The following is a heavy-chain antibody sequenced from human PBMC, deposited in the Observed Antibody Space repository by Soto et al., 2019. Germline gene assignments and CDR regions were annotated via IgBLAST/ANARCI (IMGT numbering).Heavy chain of an antibody. CDR2: IIPIFGTA. J-gene: IGHJ5*02. CDR1: GGTFSSYA. D-gene: IGHD3-22*01. CDR3: AAGLYDSSGS. Sequence: SVKVSCKASGGTFSSYAISWVRQAPGQGLEWMGGIIPIFGTANYAQKFQERVTITRDMSTSTAYMELSSLRSEDTAVYYCAAGLYDSSGSWGQGTLVTVSS. V-gene: IGHV1-69*05.